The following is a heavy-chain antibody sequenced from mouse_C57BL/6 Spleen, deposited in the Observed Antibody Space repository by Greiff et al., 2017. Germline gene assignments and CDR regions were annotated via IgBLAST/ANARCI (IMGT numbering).Heavy chain of an antibody. CDR3: ARAPTVVDYYAMDY. J-gene: IGHJ4*01. D-gene: IGHD1-1*01. CDR2: IYPGDGDT. CDR1: GYAFSSSW. Sequence: QVQLQQSGPELVKPGASVKISCKASGYAFSSSWMNWVKQRPGKGLEWIGRIYPGDGDTNYNGKFKGKATLTADKSSSTAYMQLSSRTSEDSAVYFCARAPTVVDYYAMDYWGQGTSVTVSS. V-gene: IGHV1-82*01.